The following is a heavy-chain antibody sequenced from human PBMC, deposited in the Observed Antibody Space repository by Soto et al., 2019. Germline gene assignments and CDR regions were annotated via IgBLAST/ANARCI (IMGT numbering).Heavy chain of an antibody. J-gene: IGHJ5*02. D-gene: IGHD4-4*01. CDR1: GGAFSGYL. Sequence: SPPCAVFGGAFSGYLSSRIPPPPGKGLEWIGEINHSGSTNYNPSLKSRVTISVDTSKNQFSLKLSSVTAADTAVYYCARGGYSKQGENWFAPWVQGTLVTVSS. CDR3: ARGGYSKQGENWFAP. V-gene: IGHV4-34*01. CDR2: INHSGST.